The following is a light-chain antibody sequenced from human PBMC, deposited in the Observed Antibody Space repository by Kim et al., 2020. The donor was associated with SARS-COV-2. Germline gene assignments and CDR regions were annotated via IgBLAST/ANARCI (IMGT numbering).Light chain of an antibody. CDR2: GSS. J-gene: IGKJ4*01. V-gene: IGKV1-39*01. CDR1: QTIDND. Sequence: SVGDRVTIACRSSQTIDNDLHWYQQKPGRAPKLLITGSSALQPGVPTRFSGRGSGTDFTLTISGIQLEDFATYYCQQSYSSPEFTFGGGTKVDIK. CDR3: QQSYSSPEFT.